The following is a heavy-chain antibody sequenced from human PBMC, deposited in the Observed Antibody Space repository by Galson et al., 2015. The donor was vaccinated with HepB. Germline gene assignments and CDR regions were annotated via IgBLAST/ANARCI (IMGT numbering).Heavy chain of an antibody. CDR3: ARGVTSFGEDYFYYMYV. D-gene: IGHD3-3*01. V-gene: IGHV1-8*01. CDR2: MNPTSDKK. Sequence: SVKVSCKASGYIFPSYDINWVRQAPGQGLEWMGWMNPTSDKKGFAQKFQGRVTVTSNASISTANLGLSSLTSDDTAVYYCARGVTSFGEDYFYYMYVWGTGTTVTVAS. CDR1: GYIFPSYD. J-gene: IGHJ6*03.